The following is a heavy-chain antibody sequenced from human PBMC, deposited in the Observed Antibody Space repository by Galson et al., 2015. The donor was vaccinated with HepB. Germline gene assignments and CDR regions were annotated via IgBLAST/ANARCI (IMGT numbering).Heavy chain of an antibody. Sequence: SLRLSCAASGFTFSSHAMSWVRQAPGKGLEWVSAIAATGGTYYAGSVKGRFTISRDNSKNTLYLQMNSLRAEDTAVYYCAKDGPVDYGVPRGQGTLVTVSS. CDR1: GFTFSSHA. CDR3: AKDGPVDYGVP. D-gene: IGHD4/OR15-4a*01. V-gene: IGHV3-23*01. J-gene: IGHJ5*02. CDR2: IAATGGT.